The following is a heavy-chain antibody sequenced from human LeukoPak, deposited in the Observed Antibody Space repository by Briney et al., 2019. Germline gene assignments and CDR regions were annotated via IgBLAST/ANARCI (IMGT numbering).Heavy chain of an antibody. CDR1: GFTFSSYA. V-gene: IGHV3-23*01. D-gene: IGHD3-16*01. CDR3: AIDRGSYYYYYYMDV. Sequence: GGSLRLSCAASGFTFSSYAMSWVRQAPGKGLEWVSAVTGSGGSIYYADSVKGRFTISRDNSKNTLYLQMNSLRAEDTAVYYCAIDRGSYYYYYYMDVWGKGTTVTVSS. CDR2: VTGSGGSI. J-gene: IGHJ6*03.